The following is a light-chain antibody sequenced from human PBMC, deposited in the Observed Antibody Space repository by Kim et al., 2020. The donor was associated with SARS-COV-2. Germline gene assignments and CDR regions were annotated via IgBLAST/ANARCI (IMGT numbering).Light chain of an antibody. Sequence: LGASVKLTCTQSSGHSSYAIAWHQQQPEKGPRYLMNLNRDGSHSKGDGIPVRFSGSSSGAERYLTISSLQSEDEADYYCQTWGTVVFGGGTQLTVL. CDR1: SGHSSYA. CDR2: LNRDGSH. J-gene: IGLJ2*01. CDR3: QTWGTVV. V-gene: IGLV4-69*01.